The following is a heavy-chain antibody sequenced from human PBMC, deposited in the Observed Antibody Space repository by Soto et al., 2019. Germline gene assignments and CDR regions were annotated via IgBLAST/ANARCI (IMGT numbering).Heavy chain of an antibody. D-gene: IGHD4-17*01. J-gene: IGHJ4*02. CDR2: ISAYNGNT. CDR1: GYTCTSYG. V-gene: IGHV1-18*01. Sequence: ASLRVSSKASGYTCTSYGISWVRQAPGQGLEWMGWISAYNGNTNYPQKIQGRVTMTTATSTSTASMELRNLSSDDTPVDCRARAFPTTVTTCDYWGQGILVTVSS. CDR3: ARAFPTTVTTCDY.